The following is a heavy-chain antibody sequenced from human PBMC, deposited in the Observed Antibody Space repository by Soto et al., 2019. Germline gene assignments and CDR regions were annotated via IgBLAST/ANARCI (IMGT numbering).Heavy chain of an antibody. CDR3: ARAQDYGDYSGSFRFDP. CDR1: GGSISSYY. D-gene: IGHD4-17*01. V-gene: IGHV4-59*01. CDR2: IYYSGST. J-gene: IGHJ5*02. Sequence: SETLSLTCTVSGGSISSYYWSWNRQPPGKGLEWIGYIYYSGSTNYNPSLKSRVTISVDTSKNQFSLKLSSVTAADTAVYYCARAQDYGDYSGSFRFDPWGQGTLVTVSS.